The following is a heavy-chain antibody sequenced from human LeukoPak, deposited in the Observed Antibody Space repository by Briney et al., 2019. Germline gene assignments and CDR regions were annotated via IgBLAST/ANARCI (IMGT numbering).Heavy chain of an antibody. J-gene: IGHJ1*01. D-gene: IGHD3-22*01. CDR3: AKDVLSFKFYFEGSGYLGYFQR. Sequence: GGSLRLSCAAAGFTFDAYGMHWLRQAPGKAPEWVAVISYDGSNTDYADSVKGRFSISRDRSKNTIYLQMDSLRTEDTAVYYCAKDVLSFKFYFEGSGYLGYFQRWGQGTLVTVSS. V-gene: IGHV3-30*18. CDR1: GFTFDAYG. CDR2: ISYDGSNT.